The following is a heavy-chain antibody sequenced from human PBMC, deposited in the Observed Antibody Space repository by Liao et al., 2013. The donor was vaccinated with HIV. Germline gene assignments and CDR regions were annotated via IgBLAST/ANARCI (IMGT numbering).Heavy chain of an antibody. D-gene: IGHD3-16*01. V-gene: IGHV4-39*07. CDR3: ARGRRYYDSGRWGDY. Sequence: QLQLQESGPGLVKPSETLSLTCTVSGGSISSSSYYWGWIRQPPGKGLEWIGSIYYSGSTYYNPSLKSRVTISVDTSKNQFSLKLSSVTAADTAVYYCARGRRYYDSGRWGDYWGQGTLVTVSS. J-gene: IGHJ4*02. CDR2: IYYSGST. CDR1: GGSISSSSYY.